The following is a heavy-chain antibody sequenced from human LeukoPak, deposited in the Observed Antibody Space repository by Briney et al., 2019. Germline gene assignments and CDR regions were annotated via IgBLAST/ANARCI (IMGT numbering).Heavy chain of an antibody. CDR3: ARVGISDAFDI. CDR2: ISSSGSTI. CDR1: GFTFSSYE. J-gene: IGHJ3*02. Sequence: GGSLRLSCAASGFTFSSYEMDWVRQAPGKGLEWVSYISSSGSTIYYADSVKGRFTISRDNAKNSLYLQMNSLRAEDTAVYYCARVGISDAFDIWGQGTMVTVSS. V-gene: IGHV3-48*03. D-gene: IGHD2-15*01.